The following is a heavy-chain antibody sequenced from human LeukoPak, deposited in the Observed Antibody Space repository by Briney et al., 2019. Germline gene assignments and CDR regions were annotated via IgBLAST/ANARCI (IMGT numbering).Heavy chain of an antibody. J-gene: IGHJ6*02. Sequence: GGSLRLSCAASGFTLSTYTMNWVRQAPGKGLRWVSYISSSSSTIFYADSVKGRFTISRDNAKNSLYLQMNSLRDEDTAVYYCTRGGRPMDVWGQGTTVTVSS. CDR2: ISSSSSTI. V-gene: IGHV3-48*02. CDR1: GFTLSTYT. CDR3: TRGGRPMDV.